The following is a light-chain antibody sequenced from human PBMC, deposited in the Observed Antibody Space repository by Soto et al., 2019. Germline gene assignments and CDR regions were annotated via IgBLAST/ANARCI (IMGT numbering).Light chain of an antibody. J-gene: IGLJ3*02. CDR3: NSYTTSSTWV. CDR1: SSDVGGYNY. Sequence: QSVLTQPASVSGSPGQSITISCTGTSSDVGGYNYVSWYQQHPGKAPKLMIYEVSNRPSGVSDRFSGSKSGNTASLTISGLQAEDEAEYYCNSYTTSSTWVFGGGTKLTVL. V-gene: IGLV2-14*01. CDR2: EVS.